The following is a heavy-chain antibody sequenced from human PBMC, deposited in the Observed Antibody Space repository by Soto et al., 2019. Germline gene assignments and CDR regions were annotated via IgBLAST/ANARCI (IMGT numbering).Heavy chain of an antibody. CDR3: ASGGGGVVVPAAMHNWFDP. Sequence: SETLSLTCTVSGGSISSGGYYWSWIRQHPGKGLEWIGYIYYSGSTYYNPSLKSRVTISVDTSKNQFSLKLSSVTAADTDVYYCASGGGGVVVPAAMHNWFDPWGQGTLVTVSS. CDR2: IYYSGST. V-gene: IGHV4-31*03. J-gene: IGHJ5*02. D-gene: IGHD2-2*01. CDR1: GGSISSGGYY.